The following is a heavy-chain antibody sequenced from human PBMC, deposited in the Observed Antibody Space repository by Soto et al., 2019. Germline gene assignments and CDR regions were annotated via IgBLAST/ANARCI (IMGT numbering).Heavy chain of an antibody. CDR2: ISWNSGSI. V-gene: IGHV3-9*01. J-gene: IGHJ4*02. CDR3: AKAKAGFTFGSELGFDY. Sequence: GGSLRLSCAASGFTFDDYAMHWVRQAPGKGLEWVSGISWNSGSIGYADSVKGRFTISRDNAKNSLYLQMNSLRAEDTALYYCAKAKAGFTFGSELGFDYWGQGTLVTVSS. D-gene: IGHD3-16*01. CDR1: GFTFDDYA.